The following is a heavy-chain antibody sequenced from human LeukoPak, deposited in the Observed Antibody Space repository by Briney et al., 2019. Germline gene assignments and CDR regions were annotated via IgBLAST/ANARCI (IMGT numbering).Heavy chain of an antibody. CDR2: IKQDGSEK. Sequence: GGSLRLSCAASGFTFSSHWMNWVRQAPGKGLEWVANIKQDGSEKYCVDSVKGRFTISRDNAKKSLCLQMNSLRAEDTAVYYCAGSRVPGAVDIWGQGTMVTVSS. J-gene: IGHJ3*02. V-gene: IGHV3-7*05. CDR3: AGSRVPGAVDI. D-gene: IGHD2-15*01. CDR1: GFTFSSHW.